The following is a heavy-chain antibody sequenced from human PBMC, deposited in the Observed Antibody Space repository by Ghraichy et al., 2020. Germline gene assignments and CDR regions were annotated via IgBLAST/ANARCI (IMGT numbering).Heavy chain of an antibody. D-gene: IGHD3-22*01. V-gene: IGHV4-39*01. CDR1: GGSISSSSYY. J-gene: IGHJ3*02. Sequence: SETLSLTCTVSGGSISSSSYYWGWIRQPPGKGLEWIGSIYYSGSTYYNPSLKSRVTISVDTSKNQFSLKLSSVTAADTAVYYCARYLAQVVVIGAGDAFDIWGQGTMVTVSS. CDR3: ARYLAQVVVIGAGDAFDI. CDR2: IYYSGST.